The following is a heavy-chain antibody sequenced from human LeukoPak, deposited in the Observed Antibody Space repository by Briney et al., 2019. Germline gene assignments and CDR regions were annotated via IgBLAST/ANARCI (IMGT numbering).Heavy chain of an antibody. CDR1: GYTFTSYD. Sequence: ASVKVSCKASGYTFTSYDFNWLRQATGQGPEWMGWMNPNSGATGYAQKFQGRVTMTTDTSTSIAYMELRSLRSDDTAVYYCARDGFYYYDSSGIDYWGQGTLVTVSS. CDR2: MNPNSGAT. V-gene: IGHV1-8*01. J-gene: IGHJ4*02. D-gene: IGHD3-22*01. CDR3: ARDGFYYYDSSGIDY.